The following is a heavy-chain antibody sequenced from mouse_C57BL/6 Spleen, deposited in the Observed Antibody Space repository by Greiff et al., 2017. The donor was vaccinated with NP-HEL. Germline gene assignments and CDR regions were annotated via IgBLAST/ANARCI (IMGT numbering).Heavy chain of an antibody. J-gene: IGHJ3*01. CDR2: IYPGNSDT. Sequence: VQLQQPGAELVMPGASVKLSCKASGYTFTSYWMHWVKQRPGQGLEWIGAIYPGNSDTSYNQKFKGKAKLTAVTSASTAYMELSSLTNEDSAVYYCTREEDDGYYGFAYWGQGTLVTVSA. V-gene: IGHV1-5*01. D-gene: IGHD2-3*01. CDR1: GYTFTSYW. CDR3: TREEDDGYYGFAY.